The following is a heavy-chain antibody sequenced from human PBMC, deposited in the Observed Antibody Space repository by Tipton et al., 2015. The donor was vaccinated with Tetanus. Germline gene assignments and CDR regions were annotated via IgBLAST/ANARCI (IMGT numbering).Heavy chain of an antibody. Sequence: QLVQSGAEVKKPGSSVKVSCKASGGTFSTYVISWVRQTPGQGLEWMGGIIPIFCPANYAQNFPGRVTITADKSTSTVYMELSSLRSEDPAVYSCASVGQRTDYGGNTGPFDHWVQGTLVAVSS. CDR1: GGTFSTYV. D-gene: IGHD4-23*01. J-gene: IGHJ4*02. CDR3: ASVGQRTDYGGNTGPFDH. V-gene: IGHV1-69*06. CDR2: IIPIFCPA.